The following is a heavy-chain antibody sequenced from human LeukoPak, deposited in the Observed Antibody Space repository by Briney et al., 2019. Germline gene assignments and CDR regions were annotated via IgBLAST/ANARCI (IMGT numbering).Heavy chain of an antibody. J-gene: IGHJ4*02. CDR2: INTEGTTT. V-gene: IGHV3-74*01. CDR3: ARAHDNHDSSGYSYDY. D-gene: IGHD3-22*01. Sequence: GGSLRLSCAASGFTFSSYWMHWVRQAPGKGLVWVSRINTEGTTTNYADSVKGRFTISRDNAKSTLYLQMNRLRAEDTALYYCARAHDNHDSSGYSYDYWGQGTLVTVSS. CDR1: GFTFSSYW.